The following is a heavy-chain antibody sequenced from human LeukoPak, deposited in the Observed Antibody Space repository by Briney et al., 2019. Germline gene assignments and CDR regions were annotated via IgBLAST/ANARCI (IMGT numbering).Heavy chain of an antibody. J-gene: IGHJ5*02. Sequence: PSETLSLTCTVSGGSISSYYWSWIRQPAGKGLEWIGRIHASGTTIYNPSLRSRVTMSMDTSKNQFSLKLNSVTAADTAVYYCARAHHLDYGDWFDPWGQGILVPVSS. CDR1: GGSISSYY. D-gene: IGHD4-17*01. V-gene: IGHV4-4*07. CDR3: ARAHHLDYGDWFDP. CDR2: IHASGTT.